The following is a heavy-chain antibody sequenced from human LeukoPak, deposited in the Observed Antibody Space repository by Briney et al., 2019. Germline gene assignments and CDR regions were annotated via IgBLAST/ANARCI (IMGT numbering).Heavy chain of an antibody. V-gene: IGHV3-23*01. D-gene: IGHD3-3*01. CDR1: GFTFSSYA. CDR3: AKDRTTIFGVVNPRFDP. CDR2: ISGSGGST. J-gene: IGHJ5*02. Sequence: GGSPRLSCAASGFTFSSYAMSWVRQAPGKGLEWVSAISGSGGSTYYADSVKGRFTISRDNSKNTLYLQMNSLRAEDTAVYYCAKDRTTIFGVVNPRFDPWGQGTLVTVSS.